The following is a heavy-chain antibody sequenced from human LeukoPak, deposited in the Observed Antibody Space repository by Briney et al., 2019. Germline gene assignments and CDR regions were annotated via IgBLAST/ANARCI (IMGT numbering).Heavy chain of an antibody. Sequence: PGGSLRLSCAASGFTFSSYSMNWVRQAPGKGLEWVSYISSSSSTIYYADSVKGRFTISRDNARNSLYLQMNSLRAEDTAVYSCARGGNSPWDYWGQGALVTVSS. CDR2: ISSSSSTI. CDR1: GFTFSSYS. V-gene: IGHV3-48*01. D-gene: IGHD4-23*01. CDR3: ARGGNSPWDY. J-gene: IGHJ4*02.